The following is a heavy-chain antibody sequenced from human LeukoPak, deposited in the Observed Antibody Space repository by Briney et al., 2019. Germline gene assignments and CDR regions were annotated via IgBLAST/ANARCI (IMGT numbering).Heavy chain of an antibody. J-gene: IGHJ4*02. Sequence: GGSLRLSCAASGFTFSSYWMSWVRQAPGKGLEWVANIKQDGSEKYYVDSVKGRFTISRDNSKNTLYLQMNSLRAEDTAVYYCAKVSQPAGTTKYYFDYWGQGTLVTVSS. CDR1: GFTFSSYW. CDR2: IKQDGSEK. V-gene: IGHV3-7*03. CDR3: AKVSQPAGTTKYYFDY. D-gene: IGHD6-19*01.